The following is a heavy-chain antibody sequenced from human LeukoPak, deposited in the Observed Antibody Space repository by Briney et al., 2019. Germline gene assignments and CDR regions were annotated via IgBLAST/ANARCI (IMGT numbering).Heavy chain of an antibody. CDR1: GFTFSSYW. CDR2: IRHDGSEK. D-gene: IGHD5-18*01. J-gene: IGHJ4*02. V-gene: IGHV3-7*01. Sequence: GGSLRLSCAASGFTFSSYWMSWVRQAPGKGLEWVANIRHDGSEKYYVDSVKGRFTISRDNAKDSLYLQMNSLRVEDTAVYYCARGGSRQYNFWGQGTLVTVSS. CDR3: ARGGSRQYNF.